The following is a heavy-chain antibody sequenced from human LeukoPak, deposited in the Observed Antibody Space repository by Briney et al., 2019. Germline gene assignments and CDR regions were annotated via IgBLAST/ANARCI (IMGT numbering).Heavy chain of an antibody. CDR2: ISSSSSYI. V-gene: IGHV3-21*01. Sequence: PGGSLRLSCAASGFTFSSYSMNWVRQAPGKGLEWVSSISSSSSYIYYADSVKGRFTISRDNAKNSLYLQMNSLRAEDTAVYYCARDGLELQVFDIWGQGTMVTVSS. J-gene: IGHJ3*02. D-gene: IGHD1-7*01. CDR3: ARDGLELQVFDI. CDR1: GFTFSSYS.